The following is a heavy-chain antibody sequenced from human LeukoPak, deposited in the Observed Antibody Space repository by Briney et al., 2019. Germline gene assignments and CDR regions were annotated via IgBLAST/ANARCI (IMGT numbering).Heavy chain of an antibody. D-gene: IGHD2-15*01. V-gene: IGHV3-53*01. CDR2: IYKDGST. Sequence: GGSLRLSCTASGFAVSNNYMTWVRQAPGKGLEWVSVIYKDGSTYYADSVKGRFTISRDNSKNTVYLQMNSLRAEDTAVYYCARGYCSGRSCYMWYSDYWGQGTLVTVSS. CDR3: ARGYCSGRSCYMWYSDY. J-gene: IGHJ4*02. CDR1: GFAVSNNY.